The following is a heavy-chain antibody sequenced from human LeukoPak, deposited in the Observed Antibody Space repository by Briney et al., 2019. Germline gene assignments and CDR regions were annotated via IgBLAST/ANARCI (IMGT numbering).Heavy chain of an antibody. CDR1: GYTLSSYD. CDR3: AKEYSGYDFDC. J-gene: IGHJ4*02. Sequence: GGSLRLSCAASGYTLSSYDISWVRQAPGKGLGWVPGTCGRGVNSYYADAVRGRFTISRDNSQNTLYLQMDSLRAEDTALYYCAKEYSGYDFDCWGQGTLVTVSS. D-gene: IGHD5-12*01. V-gene: IGHV3-23*01. CDR2: TCGRGVNS.